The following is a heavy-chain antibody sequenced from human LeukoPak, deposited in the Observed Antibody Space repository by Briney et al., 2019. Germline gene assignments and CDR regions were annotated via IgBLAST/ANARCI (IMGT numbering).Heavy chain of an antibody. CDR1: GFTFSSYE. CDR2: ISSSGSTI. J-gene: IGHJ6*04. CDR3: AELGITMIGGV. V-gene: IGHV3-48*03. D-gene: IGHD3-10*02. Sequence: GGSLRLSCAASGFTFSSYEMNWVRQAPGKGLEWVSYISSSGSTIYCADSVKGRFTISRDNARNSLYLQMNSLRAEDTAVYYCAELGITMIGGVWGKGTTVTISS.